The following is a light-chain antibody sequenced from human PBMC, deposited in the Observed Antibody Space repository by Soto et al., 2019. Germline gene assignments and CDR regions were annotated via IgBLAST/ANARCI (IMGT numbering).Light chain of an antibody. J-gene: IGLJ2*01. CDR2: EGS. V-gene: IGLV2-23*01. Sequence: QSVLTQPASVSGSPGQSITTSCTGTSSDVGSYNLVSWYQQHPGKAPKLMIYEGSKRPSGVSNRFSGSKSGNTASLTISGLQAEDEADYYCCSYAGSRGLVFGGGTKLTVL. CDR3: CSYAGSRGLV. CDR1: SSDVGSYNL.